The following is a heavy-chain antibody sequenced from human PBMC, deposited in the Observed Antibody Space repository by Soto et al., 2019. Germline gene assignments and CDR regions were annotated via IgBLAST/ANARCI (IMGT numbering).Heavy chain of an antibody. CDR3: ASWATDTGAFEI. CDR2: IYYSGST. J-gene: IGHJ3*02. Sequence: SETLSLTCTVSGGSISSYYWSWIRQPPGKGLEWIGYIYYSGSTNYNPSLKSRVTISVDASKNQFSLKLSSVTAADTAVYYCASWATDTGAFEIWGQGTMVTVSS. CDR1: GGSISSYY. V-gene: IGHV4-59*08. D-gene: IGHD5-12*01.